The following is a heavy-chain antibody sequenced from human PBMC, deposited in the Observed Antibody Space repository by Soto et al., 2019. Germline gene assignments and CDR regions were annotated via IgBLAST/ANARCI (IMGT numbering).Heavy chain of an antibody. Sequence: GGSLRLSCAASGFTFSSYAMHWVRQAPGKGLEWVAVISYDGSNKYYADSVKGRFTISRDNSKNTLYLQMNSLRAEDTAVYYCAREATMVRGVWWGWFDPWGQGTLVTVSS. D-gene: IGHD3-10*01. CDR3: AREATMVRGVWWGWFDP. J-gene: IGHJ5*02. CDR1: GFTFSSYA. CDR2: ISYDGSNK. V-gene: IGHV3-30-3*01.